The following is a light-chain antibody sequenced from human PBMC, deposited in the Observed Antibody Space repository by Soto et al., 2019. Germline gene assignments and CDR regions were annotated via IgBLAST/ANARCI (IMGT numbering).Light chain of an antibody. CDR3: TSYTPTGALV. CDR2: DVN. J-gene: IGLJ6*01. Sequence: QSALTQPPSASGSPGQSVTISCTGTPSDVGGSNSVSWYQQHPGKAPNLMIYDVNKRPSGVPDRFSGSKSGNTASLTISGLQSEDEADYYCTSYTPTGALVFGSGTKLTVL. V-gene: IGLV2-8*01. CDR1: PSDVGGSNS.